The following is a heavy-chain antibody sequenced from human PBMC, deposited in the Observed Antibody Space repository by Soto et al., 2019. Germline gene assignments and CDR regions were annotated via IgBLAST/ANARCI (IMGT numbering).Heavy chain of an antibody. J-gene: IGHJ3*01. Sequence: EVLLVESGGGLVQPGGSLRLSCTTSGFTFSTYDMHWVRQVTGKGLEWVSGIVVAGDTYYPDSVKGRFTISRENAKNSFDLQMDSLRVEDTAVYYCARMGIDTMSGFDALDVWGLGTKVTVSS. V-gene: IGHV3-13*01. D-gene: IGHD6-25*01. CDR3: ARMGIDTMSGFDALDV. CDR1: GFTFSTYD. CDR2: IVVAGDT.